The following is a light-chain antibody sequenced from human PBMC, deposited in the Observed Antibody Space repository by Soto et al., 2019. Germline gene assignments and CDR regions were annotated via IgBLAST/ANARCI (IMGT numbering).Light chain of an antibody. CDR3: QQSYSTPLT. CDR1: QSISSY. J-gene: IGKJ4*01. V-gene: IGKV1-39*01. CDR2: AAS. Sequence: DIQMTQSPSSLSASVGDRVTITCRASQSISSYLNWYQQKPGQAPKLLIYAASSLQSGVPSRFSGSGSGTDFTLTISSLQPVDFATYYCQQSYSTPLTFGGGTKVEIK.